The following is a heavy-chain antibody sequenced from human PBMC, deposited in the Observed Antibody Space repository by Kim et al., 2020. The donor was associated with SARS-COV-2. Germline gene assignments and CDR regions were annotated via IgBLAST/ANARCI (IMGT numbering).Heavy chain of an antibody. CDR3: AVFMVRGVRDY. Sequence: ASYAQKFQGRVTITADESTSTAYMELSSLRSEDTAVYYCAVFMVRGVRDYWGQGTLVTVSS. J-gene: IGHJ4*02. CDR2: A. D-gene: IGHD3-10*01. V-gene: IGHV1-69*01.